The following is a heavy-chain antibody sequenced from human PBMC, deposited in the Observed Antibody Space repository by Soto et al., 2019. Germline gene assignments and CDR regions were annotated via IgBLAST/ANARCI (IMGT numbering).Heavy chain of an antibody. CDR2: IYSGGST. J-gene: IGHJ6*02. Sequence: GGSLRLSCAASGFTVSSNYMSWVRQAPGKGLEWDSVIYSGGSTYYADSVRGRFTISRDNSKNTLYLQMKSLRAEDTAVYYCARDPPATRHGMDVWGQGTTVTVSS. CDR1: GFTVSSNY. V-gene: IGHV3-53*01. CDR3: ARDPPATRHGMDV.